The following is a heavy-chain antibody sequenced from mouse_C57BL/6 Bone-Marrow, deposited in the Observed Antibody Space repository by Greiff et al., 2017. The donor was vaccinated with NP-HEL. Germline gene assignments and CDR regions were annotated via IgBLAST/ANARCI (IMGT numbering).Heavy chain of an antibody. CDR1: GYTFTSYG. J-gene: IGHJ2*01. CDR3: APLPYSILDY. D-gene: IGHD2-5*01. V-gene: IGHV1-81*01. Sequence: QVQLKESGAELARPGASVKLSCKASGYTFTSYGISWVKQRTGQGLEWIGEIYPRSGNTYYNEKFKGKATLTADKSSSTAYMELRSLTSEDSAVYFCAPLPYSILDYWGQGTTLTVSS. CDR2: IYPRSGNT.